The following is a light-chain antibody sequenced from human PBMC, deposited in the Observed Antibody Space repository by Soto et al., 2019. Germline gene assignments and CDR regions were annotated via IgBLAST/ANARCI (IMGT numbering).Light chain of an antibody. Sequence: QSALTQPASVSGSPGQSITISCAVTSSDVGGYNYVSWYQQHPGKAPKLMIYDVSNRPSGVSNRFSGSKSGNTASLTISGLQAEDEAEYYCSSYTSSSTRVFGTGTKVTVL. CDR3: SSYTSSSTRV. CDR2: DVS. V-gene: IGLV2-14*01. J-gene: IGLJ1*01. CDR1: SSDVGGYNY.